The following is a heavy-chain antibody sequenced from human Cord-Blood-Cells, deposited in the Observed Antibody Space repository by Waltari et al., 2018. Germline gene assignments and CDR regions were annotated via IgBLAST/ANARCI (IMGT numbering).Heavy chain of an antibody. CDR1: GGTFSSYT. CDR3: ARDLAVGYSGYGFDY. CDR2: IIPILGIA. V-gene: IGHV1-69*08. J-gene: IGHJ4*02. D-gene: IGHD5-12*01. Sequence: QVQLVQSGAEVKKPGSSVKVSCKASGGTFSSYTISWVRQAPGQGLEWMGTIIPILGIANHAQKFQGRVTITADKSTSTAYMELSSLRSEDTAVYYCARDLAVGYSGYGFDYWGQGTLVTVSS.